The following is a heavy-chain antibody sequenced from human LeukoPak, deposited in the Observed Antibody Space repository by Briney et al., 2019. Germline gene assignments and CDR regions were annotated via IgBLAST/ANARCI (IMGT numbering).Heavy chain of an antibody. D-gene: IGHD6-19*01. J-gene: IGHJ3*02. CDR2: IYYSGST. Sequence: SGTLSLTCGVSGVSVTSTNYWTWVRQPPGKGLEWIGSIYYSGSTYYNPSLKSRVTISVDTSKNQFSLKLSSVTAADTAVYYCARRPIAVAGTGAFDIWGQGTMVTVSS. V-gene: IGHV4-39*01. CDR1: GVSVTSTNY. CDR3: ARRPIAVAGTGAFDI.